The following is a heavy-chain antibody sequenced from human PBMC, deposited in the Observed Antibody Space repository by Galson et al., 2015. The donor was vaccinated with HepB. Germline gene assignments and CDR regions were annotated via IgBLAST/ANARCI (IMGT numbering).Heavy chain of an antibody. D-gene: IGHD6-19*01. V-gene: IGHV1-18*04. CDR1: GHSFTTYG. CDR2: ISADKANT. J-gene: IGHJ5*02. Sequence: SVKVSCKAYGHSFTTYGLTWMRQAPGQGLEWMGWISADKANTDYAQTLKGSVTMTTNTSKTTAYMELRNLRSDDAAVYYCAAVKWNYGVAGGTWFDPWGQGTLVTVSS. CDR3: AAVKWNYGVAGGTWFDP.